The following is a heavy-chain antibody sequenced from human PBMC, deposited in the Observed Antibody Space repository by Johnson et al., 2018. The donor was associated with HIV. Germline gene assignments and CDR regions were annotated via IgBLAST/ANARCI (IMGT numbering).Heavy chain of an antibody. V-gene: IGHV3-66*01. Sequence: VQLVESGGGLVQPGGSLRLSCAASGFTFDDYGMSWVRQPPGKGLEWVSVIYSGGTTYYADSVKGRFTISRDNSKNTLYLQMNSLRAEDTAVYSCTGSEPPWGSYAFDIWGQVTMVTVSS. J-gene: IGHJ3*02. CDR3: TGSEPPWGSYAFDI. D-gene: IGHD5-12*01. CDR2: IYSGGTT. CDR1: GFTFDDYG.